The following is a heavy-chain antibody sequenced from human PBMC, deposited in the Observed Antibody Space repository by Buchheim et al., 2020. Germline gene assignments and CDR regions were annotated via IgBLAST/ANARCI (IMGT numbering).Heavy chain of an antibody. Sequence: VQLVQSGAEVKKPGASVKVSCKASGYTFTSYDINWVRQATGQGLEWMGWMNPNSGNTGYAQKFQGRVTMTRNTSISTAYMELGSLRSDDTAVYYCARDGRWGLLVSYYYYGMDVWGQGTT. J-gene: IGHJ6*02. CDR3: ARDGRWGLLVSYYYYGMDV. CDR2: MNPNSGNT. V-gene: IGHV1-8*01. D-gene: IGHD1-26*01. CDR1: GYTFTSYD.